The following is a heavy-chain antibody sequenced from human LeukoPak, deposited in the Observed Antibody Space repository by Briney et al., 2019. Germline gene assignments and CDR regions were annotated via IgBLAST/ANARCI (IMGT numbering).Heavy chain of an antibody. J-gene: IGHJ6*02. Sequence: PGGSLRLSCTASGFTLGNYDMHWVRQTTQKGLEWVSGIGTEGDTFYPDAVKGRFTISRDNSKNTLYLQMNSLRAEDTAVYYCAKDGGGGTTSYYYYGMDVWGQGTTVTVSS. CDR3: AKDGGGGTTSYYYYGMDV. CDR2: IGTEGDT. V-gene: IGHV3-13*01. D-gene: IGHD1-14*01. CDR1: GFTLGNYD.